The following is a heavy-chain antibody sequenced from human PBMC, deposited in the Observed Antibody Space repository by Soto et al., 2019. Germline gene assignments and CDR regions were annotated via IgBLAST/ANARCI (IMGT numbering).Heavy chain of an antibody. CDR1: GGSISSYY. Sequence: SETLSLTCTVSGGSISSYYWSWIRQPPGKGLEWIGYIYYSGSTNYNPSLKSRVTISVDTSKNQFSLKLSSVTAADTAVYYCARALVVVPAARAYYYYYYYMDVWGKGTTVTVSS. CDR3: ARALVVVPAARAYYYYYYYMDV. CDR2: IYYSGST. D-gene: IGHD2-2*01. J-gene: IGHJ6*03. V-gene: IGHV4-59*08.